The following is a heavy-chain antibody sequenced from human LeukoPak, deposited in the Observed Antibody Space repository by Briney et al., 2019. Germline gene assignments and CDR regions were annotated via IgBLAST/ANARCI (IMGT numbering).Heavy chain of an antibody. CDR1: GFTVSSNY. CDR2: IYSGGST. CDR3: ARVGDGYSAFDY. D-gene: IGHD5-24*01. V-gene: IGHV3-53*01. Sequence: TGGSLRLSCAASGFTVSSNYMSWVRQTPGKGLEWVSVIYSGGSTYYADSVKGRFTISRDNSKNTLYLQMNSLRAEDTAVYYCARVGDGYSAFDYWGQGTLVTVSS. J-gene: IGHJ4*02.